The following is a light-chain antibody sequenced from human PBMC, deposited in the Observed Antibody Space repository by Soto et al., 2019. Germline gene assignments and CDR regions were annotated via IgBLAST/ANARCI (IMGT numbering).Light chain of an antibody. CDR2: GAS. CDR1: QSVSNN. CDR3: QQYKDWPS. J-gene: IGKJ3*01. V-gene: IGKV3-15*01. Sequence: LVIRQSPATLSVSPGERATLSCRASQSVSNNLAGYQQKPGQAPRLLIYGASTSATGVSARFSGSWCGTGFTLTINSLQSEDFAVYFCQQYKDWPSFGPGTNVDIK.